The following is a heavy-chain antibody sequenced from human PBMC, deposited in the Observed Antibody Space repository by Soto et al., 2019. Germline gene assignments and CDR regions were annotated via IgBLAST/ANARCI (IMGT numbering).Heavy chain of an antibody. CDR1: GYSFSRHW. CDR3: ARPDYSSASGAFDI. CDR2: IYPGDSDT. Sequence: GESLKISCKGSGYSFSRHWIGWVRQMPGKGLEWMGIIYPGDSDTRYSPSLQGQVTISVDKSISTAYLQWSSLKASDTAMYYCARPDYSSASGAFDIWGQGTMVTVSS. D-gene: IGHD6-19*01. J-gene: IGHJ3*02. V-gene: IGHV5-51*01.